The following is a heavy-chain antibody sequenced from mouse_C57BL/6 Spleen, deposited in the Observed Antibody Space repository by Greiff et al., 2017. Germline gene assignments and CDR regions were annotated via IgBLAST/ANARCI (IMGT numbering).Heavy chain of an antibody. CDR1: GYAFSSSW. D-gene: IGHD1-1*01. CDR3: AREGDYYGSSYWCFDV. J-gene: IGHJ1*03. CDR2: IYPGDGDT. Sequence: QVQLQQSGPELVKPGASVKISCKASGYAFSSSWMNWVKQRPGKGLEWIGRIYPGDGDTNYNGKFKGKATLTADKSSSTASMQRNSLTSEDSAVYYWAREGDYYGSSYWCFDVWGTGTTVTVSS. V-gene: IGHV1-82*01.